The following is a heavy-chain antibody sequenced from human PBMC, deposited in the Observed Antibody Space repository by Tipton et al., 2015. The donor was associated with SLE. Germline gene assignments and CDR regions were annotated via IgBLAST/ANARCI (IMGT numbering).Heavy chain of an antibody. CDR3: AREGGASSSRNAFDI. Sequence: TLSLTCTVSGGSISSHYWSWIRQPPGKGLEWIGYVYYSGSTNYNPSLKSRVTISVDTSKNQFFLKLSSVTAADTAVYYCAREGGASSSRNAFDIWGQGTMVTVSS. D-gene: IGHD6-13*01. J-gene: IGHJ3*02. CDR1: GGSISSHY. CDR2: VYYSGST. V-gene: IGHV4-59*11.